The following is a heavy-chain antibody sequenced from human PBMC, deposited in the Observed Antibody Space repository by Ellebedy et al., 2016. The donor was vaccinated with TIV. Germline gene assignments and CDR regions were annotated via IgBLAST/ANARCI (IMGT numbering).Heavy chain of an antibody. CDR1: GFSLSNPRMG. D-gene: IGHD6-13*01. CDR2: IFSNDDK. J-gene: IGHJ5*02. CDR3: ARIWGIYSSSWYTRSGWIDP. Sequence: SGPTLVKPTETLTLTCTVSGFSLSNPRMGVSWIRQPPGKALEWLAHIFSNDDKSYSTSLKSRLTISKDTSKSQVVLTMTNMDPVDTATYYCARIWGIYSSSWYTRSGWIDPWGQGTLVTVSS. V-gene: IGHV2-26*01.